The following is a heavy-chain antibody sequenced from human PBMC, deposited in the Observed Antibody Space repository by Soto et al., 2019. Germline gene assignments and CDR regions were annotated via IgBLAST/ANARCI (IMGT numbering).Heavy chain of an antibody. J-gene: IGHJ2*01. CDR3: ARDRPGGSYETGYFDL. V-gene: IGHV4-31*03. D-gene: IGHD2-15*01. CDR1: GGSISSGGYY. CDR2: IYYSGST. Sequence: QVQLQESGPGLVKPSQTLSLTCTVSGGSISSGGYYWSWIRQHPGKGLEWIGYIYYSGSTYYNPSLKSRVTISVDTSKNQFSLKLSSVTAADTAVYYCARDRPGGSYETGYFDLWGRGTLVTVSS.